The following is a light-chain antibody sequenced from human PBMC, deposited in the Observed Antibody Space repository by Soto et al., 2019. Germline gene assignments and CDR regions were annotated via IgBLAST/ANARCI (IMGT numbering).Light chain of an antibody. J-gene: IGKJ1*01. V-gene: IGKV3-20*01. Sequence: ETVLTQSPGTLSLSPGERATLSCRSSQSVSSNYLAWYQQKPGQAPRLLIYDVSSRATGIPDRFSRSGSGTDFTLTISRLEPEEFAMYYCQQYGSSPTFGQGTKVEIK. CDR1: QSVSSNY. CDR2: DVS. CDR3: QQYGSSPT.